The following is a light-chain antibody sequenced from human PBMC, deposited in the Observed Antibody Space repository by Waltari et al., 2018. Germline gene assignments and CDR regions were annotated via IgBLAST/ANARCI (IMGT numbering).Light chain of an antibody. V-gene: IGKV3-20*01. CDR2: HAS. CDR1: ESISKY. J-gene: IGKJ1*01. Sequence: EIGLTPASSPLVLFFRGRSNPSCRASESISKYLAWFQQKPGQAPRLLIYHASSRATGIPDRFSGSGSGTDFSLTISRLEPEDFAVYYCQHYESLPVTFGQGTKVEIK. CDR3: QHYESLPVT.